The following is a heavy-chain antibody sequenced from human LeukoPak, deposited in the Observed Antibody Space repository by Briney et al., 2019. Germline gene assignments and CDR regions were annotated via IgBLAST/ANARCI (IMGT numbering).Heavy chain of an antibody. D-gene: IGHD5-12*01. J-gene: IGHJ4*02. V-gene: IGHV3-30*03. CDR2: ISYDGRNK. CDR3: ARRRGYSNTWYVDY. Sequence: GGSLRLSCAASGFTFSSYGMHWVRQAPGKGLEWVAVISYDGRNKYHADSVKGRFTISRDSSKNTLYLQMNSLKASDTAIYYCARRRGYSNTWYVDYWGQGTLVTVSS. CDR1: GFTFSSYG.